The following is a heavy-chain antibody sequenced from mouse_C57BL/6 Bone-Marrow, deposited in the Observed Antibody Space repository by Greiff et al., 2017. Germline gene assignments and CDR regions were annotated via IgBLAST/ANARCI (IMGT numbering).Heavy chain of an antibody. J-gene: IGHJ3*01. Sequence: VQLQQSGPELVKPGASVKIPCKASGYTFTDSTMAWVKQSHGKSLEWIGDINPNNGGTIYNQKFKGKATLTVDKSSSTAYMELRSLTSEDTAVYYCARDSNYGEGFAYWGQGTLVTVSA. D-gene: IGHD2-5*01. CDR3: ARDSNYGEGFAY. V-gene: IGHV1-18*01. CDR1: GYTFTDST. CDR2: INPNNGGT.